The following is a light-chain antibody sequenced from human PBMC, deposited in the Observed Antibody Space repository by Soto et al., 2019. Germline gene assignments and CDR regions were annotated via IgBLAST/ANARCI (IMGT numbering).Light chain of an antibody. CDR1: QSVNEW. CDR2: KAS. J-gene: IGKJ4*01. Sequence: DIQMTQSPSTRSASVGDRVTITCRASQSVNEWLAWYQHRPGKAPNLLIYKASILETGVPPRFSGSGSGTEFTLTISSLQPDDFATYYCQHYITYPLAFGGGTKVEIK. V-gene: IGKV1-5*03. CDR3: QHYITYPLA.